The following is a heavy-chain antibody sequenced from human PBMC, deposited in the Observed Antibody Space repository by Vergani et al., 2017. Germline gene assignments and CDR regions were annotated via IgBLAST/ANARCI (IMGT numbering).Heavy chain of an antibody. D-gene: IGHD6-19*01. CDR2: IHYSENT. J-gene: IGHJ5*02. CDR3: ASDTHSGQRADR. CDR1: FDSIRNPY. Sequence: QVQLQESGPGLVKSSETLSLTCSVSFDSIRNPYCNWIRQPPGKGLEWIGSIHYSENTKYNPSLKTRVTISVDTSKNQFSLTLTSVTAAATAVYYCASDTHSGQRADRWGQGILVTV. V-gene: IGHV4-59*11.